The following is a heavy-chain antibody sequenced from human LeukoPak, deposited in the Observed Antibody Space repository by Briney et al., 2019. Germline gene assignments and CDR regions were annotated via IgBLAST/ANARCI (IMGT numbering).Heavy chain of an antibody. CDR3: AKEGAWGNWYFDL. CDR2: IRQNGREK. V-gene: IGHV3-7*01. CDR1: GFSFTNYC. Sequence: GGSLRLSCTTSGFSFTNYCMTWVRQAPGKGLEWVANIRQNGREKDYVASVKGRFTISRDNSKNTLYLEVNSLRDEDTAVYYCAKEGAWGNWYFDLWGRGALVTVSS. J-gene: IGHJ2*01. D-gene: IGHD3-16*01.